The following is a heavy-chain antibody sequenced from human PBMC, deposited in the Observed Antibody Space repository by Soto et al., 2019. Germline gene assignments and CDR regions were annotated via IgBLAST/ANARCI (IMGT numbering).Heavy chain of an antibody. V-gene: IGHV1-18*01. CDR2: INPYNGNT. D-gene: IGHD3-10*01. CDR3: ARCITLVRGVRSYGMDV. J-gene: IGHJ6*02. Sequence: ASVKVSCKASGYTFTSYGISWVRQAPGQGLEWMGWINPYNGNTNYAQKLQGRVTMTTDTSTSTAYMELRSLRSDDTAVYYCARCITLVRGVRSYGMDVWGQGTTVTVSS. CDR1: GYTFTSYG.